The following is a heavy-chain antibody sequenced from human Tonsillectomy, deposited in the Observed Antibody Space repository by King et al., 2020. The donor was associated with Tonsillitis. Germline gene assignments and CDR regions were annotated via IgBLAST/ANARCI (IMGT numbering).Heavy chain of an antibody. V-gene: IGHV3-33*05. CDR2: ISYDGSNK. CDR1: GFTFSNYG. J-gene: IGHJ4*02. CDR3: ARGKSDLDGGYYFDY. D-gene: IGHD1-1*01. Sequence: QLVQSGGGVVQPGRSLRLSCTASGFTFSNYGMHWVRQAPGKGLEWVSVISYDGSNKYYTDSVKGRFTISRDNSKNTLYLPMNSLTAGDTAVYYCARGKSDLDGGYYFDYWGQGSLVTVSS.